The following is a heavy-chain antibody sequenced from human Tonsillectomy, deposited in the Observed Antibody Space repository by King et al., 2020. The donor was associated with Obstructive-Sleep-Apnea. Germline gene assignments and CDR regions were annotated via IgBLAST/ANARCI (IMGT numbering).Heavy chain of an antibody. CDR1: GFTFSSYS. Sequence: VQLVESGGGLVKPGGSLRLSCAASGFTFSSYSMNWVRQAPGKGLEWVSSISSSSSYIYYADSVKGRFTISRDNAKNSLYLQMNSRRAEDTAVYYCARGISAPVGYAFDIWGQGTMVTVSS. CDR3: ARGISAPVGYAFDI. V-gene: IGHV3-21*01. J-gene: IGHJ3*02. CDR2: ISSSSSYI. D-gene: IGHD1-26*01.